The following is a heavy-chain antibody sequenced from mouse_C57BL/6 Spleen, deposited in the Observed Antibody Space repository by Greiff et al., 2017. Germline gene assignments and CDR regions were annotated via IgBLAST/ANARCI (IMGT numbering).Heavy chain of an antibody. CDR3: ARHPHYYGSSYDYAMDY. CDR2: ISSGGSYT. CDR1: GFTFSSYG. Sequence: DVHLVESGGDLVKPGGSLKLSCAASGFTFSSYGMSWVRQTPDKRLEWVATISSGGSYTYYPDSVKGRFTISRDNAKNTLYLQMSSLKSEDTAMYYCARHPHYYGSSYDYAMDYWGQGTSVTVSS. V-gene: IGHV5-6*01. D-gene: IGHD1-1*01. J-gene: IGHJ4*01.